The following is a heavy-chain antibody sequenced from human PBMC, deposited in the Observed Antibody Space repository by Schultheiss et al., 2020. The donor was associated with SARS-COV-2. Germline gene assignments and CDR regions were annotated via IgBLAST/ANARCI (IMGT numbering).Heavy chain of an antibody. V-gene: IGHV3-23*01. CDR1: GFTFSSYA. J-gene: IGHJ4*02. Sequence: GGSLRLSCEASGFTFSSYAMSWVRQAPGKGLEWVSRINSDGSSTNYADAVKGRFTISRDNAKNSLYLQMNSLRAEDTAVYYCARGESGSWSLGGQGTLVTVSS. D-gene: IGHD6-13*01. CDR3: ARGESGSWSL. CDR2: INSDGSST.